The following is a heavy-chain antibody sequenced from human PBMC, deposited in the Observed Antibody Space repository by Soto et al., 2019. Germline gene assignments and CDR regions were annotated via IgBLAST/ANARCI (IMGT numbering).Heavy chain of an antibody. Sequence: ASVKVSCKASGYTFTSYGISWVRQAPGQGLEWMGWISAYNGNTNYAQKLQGRVTMTTDTSTSTAYMELRSLRADDTAVYYCARDGGAGGDLPDYGMDVWGQGTTVTVSS. D-gene: IGHD2-15*01. CDR2: ISAYNGNT. V-gene: IGHV1-18*04. CDR3: ARDGGAGGDLPDYGMDV. J-gene: IGHJ6*02. CDR1: GYTFTSYG.